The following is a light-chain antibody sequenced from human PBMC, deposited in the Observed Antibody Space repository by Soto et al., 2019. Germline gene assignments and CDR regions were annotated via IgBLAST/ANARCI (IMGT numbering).Light chain of an antibody. CDR1: QSLNTR. V-gene: IGKV1-5*03. J-gene: IGKJ1*01. CDR3: QHYNSYSEA. Sequence: DIQMTQSPSTLSASVGDRVTITCRASQSLNTRLAWYQQRPGKAPKLLIYKASTLKSGVPSRFSGSGSGTEFTLTISSLQPDDFATYYCQHYNSYSEAFGQGTKVDI. CDR2: KAS.